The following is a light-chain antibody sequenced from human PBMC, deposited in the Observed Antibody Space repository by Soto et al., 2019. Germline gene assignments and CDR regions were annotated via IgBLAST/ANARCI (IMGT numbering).Light chain of an antibody. Sequence: DIQMTQSPSSLSASVGDRVTITCRASQSISSWLAWYQQKPGKAPKLLIYKASSVESGVPSRFSGSGSGTEFTLTISSLQPDDFATYYCQQYNTYPWTFGQGTKVEIK. J-gene: IGKJ1*01. CDR1: QSISSW. V-gene: IGKV1-5*03. CDR3: QQYNTYPWT. CDR2: KAS.